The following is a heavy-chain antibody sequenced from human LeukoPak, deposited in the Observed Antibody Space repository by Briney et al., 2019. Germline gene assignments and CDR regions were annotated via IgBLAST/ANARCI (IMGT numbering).Heavy chain of an antibody. V-gene: IGHV4-38-2*01. CDR3: ARVVGCSSTSCYRNWFDP. CDR1: GYSISSGYY. Sequence: SETLSLTCAVSGYSISSGYYWGWIRQPPGKGLEWLGSIYHSGSTYYNPSLKSRVTISVDTSKNQFSLKLSSVTAADTAVYYCARVVGCSSTSCYRNWFDPWGQGTLVTVSS. D-gene: IGHD2-2*01. J-gene: IGHJ5*02. CDR2: IYHSGST.